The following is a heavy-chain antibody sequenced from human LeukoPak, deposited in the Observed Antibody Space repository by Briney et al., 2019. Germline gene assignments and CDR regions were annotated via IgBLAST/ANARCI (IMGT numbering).Heavy chain of an antibody. Sequence: GGSLRLSCAASGFTFSNYAMSWVRQAPGKGLEWVSSISSSSSYIYYADSVKGRFTISRDNAKNSLYLQMNSLRAEDTAVYYCARGARGYYFLRLYYYYYMDVWGKGTTVTVSS. D-gene: IGHD3-3*01. CDR1: GFTFSNYA. V-gene: IGHV3-21*01. CDR2: ISSSSSYI. J-gene: IGHJ6*03. CDR3: ARGARGYYFLRLYYYYYMDV.